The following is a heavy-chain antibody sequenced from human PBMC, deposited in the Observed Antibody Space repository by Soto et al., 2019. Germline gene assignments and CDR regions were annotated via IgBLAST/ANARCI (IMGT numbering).Heavy chain of an antibody. CDR3: AKGWGDY. D-gene: IGHD7-27*01. CDR2: ISSSGGST. CDR1: GFTFSSYT. J-gene: IGHJ4*02. V-gene: IGHV3-23*01. Sequence: EVQLLESGGGLVQPGGSLRLSCAASGFTFSSYTRSWVRQGPGKGLEWVSGISSSGGSTVYADSVKGRFTISRDNFKNTLYLQMHSLRAEDTAVYYCAKGWGDYWGQGTPVTVSS.